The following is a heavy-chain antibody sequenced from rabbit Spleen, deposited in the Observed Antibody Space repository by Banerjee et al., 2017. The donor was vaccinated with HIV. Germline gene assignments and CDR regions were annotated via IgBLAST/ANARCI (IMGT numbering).Heavy chain of an antibody. J-gene: IGHJ4*01. CDR3: ARDAGSGHYIDAYFDL. D-gene: IGHD8-1*01. Sequence: QQQLEESGGGLVKPEGSLTLTCTASGFSFSSSYYMCWVRQAPGKGLEWIACIGASSTNTYYASWAKGRFTISKASSTTVTLQMTSLTVADTTTYFCARDAGSGHYIDAYFDLWGQGTLVTVS. CDR2: IGASSTNT. CDR1: GFSFSSSYY. V-gene: IGHV1S45*01.